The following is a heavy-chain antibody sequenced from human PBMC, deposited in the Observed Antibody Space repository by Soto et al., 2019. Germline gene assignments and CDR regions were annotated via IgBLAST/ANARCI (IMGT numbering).Heavy chain of an antibody. D-gene: IGHD1-26*01. CDR2: INHRGST. V-gene: IGHV4-34*01. J-gene: IGHJ4*02. CDR3: ARLPSSGSYVDY. CDR1: GGTFSGYY. Sequence: SETLSLTCAVYGGTFSGYYWSWIRQPPGEGLEWIGEINHRGSTKYNPSLKSRVTISADTSKNQVSLKLSSVTAADTAVYYCARLPSSGSYVDYWGQGTLVTVSS.